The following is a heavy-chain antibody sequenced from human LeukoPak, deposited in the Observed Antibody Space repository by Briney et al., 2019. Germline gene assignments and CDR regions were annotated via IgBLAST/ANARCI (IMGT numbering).Heavy chain of an antibody. CDR3: AKASKVGVTNSGY. CDR1: GFTFSSYV. D-gene: IGHD2-21*02. V-gene: IGHV3-23*01. J-gene: IGHJ4*02. Sequence: GGSLRLSCAASGFTFSSYVMSWVRQAPGKGLEWVSAISGSGGATYYADSLKGRFTISRDNSKNTLYLQMNSLRAEDTAVYYCAKASKVGVTNSGYWGQGTLVTVSS. CDR2: ISGSGGAT.